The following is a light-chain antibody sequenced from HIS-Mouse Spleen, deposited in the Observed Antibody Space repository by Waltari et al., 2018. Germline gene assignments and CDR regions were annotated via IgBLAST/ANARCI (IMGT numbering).Light chain of an antibody. CDR1: SSDVGRYNL. J-gene: IGLJ2*01. CDR2: EGS. Sequence: QSALTQPASVSGSPGKSITIPCTGTSSDVGRYNLVFWSQQHPGKAPKLMIYEGSKRPSGVSNRCSGSKSGNTASLTISGLQAEDEADYYFCSYAGSSTFEVFGGGTKLTVL. CDR3: CSYAGSSTFEV. V-gene: IGLV2-23*03.